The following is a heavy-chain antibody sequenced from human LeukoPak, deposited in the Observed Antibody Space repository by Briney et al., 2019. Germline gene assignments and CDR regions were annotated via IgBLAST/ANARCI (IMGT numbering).Heavy chain of an antibody. D-gene: IGHD3-9*01. CDR1: GFTFSSYS. V-gene: IGHV3-21*01. CDR3: ARDPESRYFDWDDAFDI. J-gene: IGHJ3*02. CDR2: ISSSSSYI. Sequence: GGSLRLSCAASGFTFSSYSMNWVRQAPGKGLEWVSSISSSSSYIYYADSVKGRFTISRDNAKNSLYLQMNSLRAEDTAVYYCARDPESRYFDWDDAFDIWGQGTMVTVSS.